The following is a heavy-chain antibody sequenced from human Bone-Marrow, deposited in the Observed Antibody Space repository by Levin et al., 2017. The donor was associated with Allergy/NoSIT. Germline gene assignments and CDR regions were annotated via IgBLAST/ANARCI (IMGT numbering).Heavy chain of an antibody. CDR3: ARALIVGATSGGDY. Sequence: PGGSLRLSCVASGFTFDTYGMHWVRQAPGKGLVWVSRINTDGSTTNYADSVKGRFTISRDNAKNTLYLQMNSLRAEDTAVYYCARALIVGATSGGDYWGQGTLVTVSS. J-gene: IGHJ4*02. CDR1: GFTFDTYG. D-gene: IGHD1-26*01. V-gene: IGHV3-74*01. CDR2: INTDGSTT.